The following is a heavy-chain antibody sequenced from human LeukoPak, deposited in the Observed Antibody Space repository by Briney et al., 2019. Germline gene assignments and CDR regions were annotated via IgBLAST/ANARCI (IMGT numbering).Heavy chain of an antibody. CDR1: GFTFSSYA. D-gene: IGHD6-19*01. V-gene: IGHV3-23*01. Sequence: PGGSLRLSCAASGFTFSSYAMSWVRQAPGKGLEWVSTISGSGGSTYYADSVKGRFTISRGNSKNTLYLQMNSLRVEDTAVYYCAKDLPGYSSGWPGYFDYWGQGTLVTVSS. CDR2: ISGSGGST. J-gene: IGHJ4*02. CDR3: AKDLPGYSSGWPGYFDY.